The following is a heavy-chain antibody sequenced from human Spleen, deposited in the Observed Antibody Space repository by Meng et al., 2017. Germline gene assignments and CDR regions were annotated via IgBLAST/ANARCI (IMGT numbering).Heavy chain of an antibody. V-gene: IGHV1-3*01. CDR2: INAGNGNT. CDR1: GYTFTSYA. D-gene: IGHD3-22*01. J-gene: IGHJ4*02. Sequence: VRLVQFGAKVKKPGASVNVSCKASGYTFTSYAMHWVRQAPGQRLEWMGWINAGNGNTKYSQKFQGRVTITRDTSASTAYMELSSLRSEDTAVYYCARGSEYYYDSSGYFPLWGQGTLVTVSS. CDR3: ARGSEYYYDSSGYFPL.